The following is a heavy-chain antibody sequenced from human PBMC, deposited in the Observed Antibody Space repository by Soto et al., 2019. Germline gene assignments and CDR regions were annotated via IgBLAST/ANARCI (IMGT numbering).Heavy chain of an antibody. CDR3: ARHHVKRGLVAASGWAFDI. D-gene: IGHD2-15*01. V-gene: IGHV4-39*01. CDR1: GGSISNNSYY. J-gene: IGHJ3*02. Sequence: SETLSLTCTVSGGSISNNSYYWGWVRQPPGKGLEWIGSVYYSGNTYYNPSLKSRVTISVDTSKNQFSLKLSSVTAADTAVFYCARHHVKRGLVAASGWAFDIWGQGTMVTVSS. CDR2: VYYSGNT.